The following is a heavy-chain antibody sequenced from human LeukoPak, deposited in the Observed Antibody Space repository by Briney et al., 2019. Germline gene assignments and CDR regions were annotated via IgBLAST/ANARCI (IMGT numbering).Heavy chain of an antibody. Sequence: GASVKVSCKASGYTFTSYYMHWVRQAPGQGLEWMGIINPSGGSTSYAQKFQGRVTMTRDTSISTAYMELSRLRSDDTAVYYCARDTNRYCGGDCYSHDYWGQGTLVTVSS. D-gene: IGHD2-21*02. CDR2: INPSGGST. V-gene: IGHV1-46*01. CDR3: ARDTNRYCGGDCYSHDY. CDR1: GYTFTSYY. J-gene: IGHJ4*02.